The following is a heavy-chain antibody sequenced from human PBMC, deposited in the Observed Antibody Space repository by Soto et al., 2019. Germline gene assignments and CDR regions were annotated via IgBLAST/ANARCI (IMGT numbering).Heavy chain of an antibody. Sequence: QVQLVESGGGVVQPGRSLRLSCAASGFTFSRYAIHWVLKAPGKGLEWVAVISYDGSDKYYADSVKGRFTISRDNSKNTLYLQMNSLRGDDTAVYYCARDYGDYDFLDYWVQGTLVTVSS. CDR3: ARDYGDYDFLDY. D-gene: IGHD4-17*01. J-gene: IGHJ4*02. CDR1: GFTFSRYA. V-gene: IGHV3-30-3*01. CDR2: ISYDGSDK.